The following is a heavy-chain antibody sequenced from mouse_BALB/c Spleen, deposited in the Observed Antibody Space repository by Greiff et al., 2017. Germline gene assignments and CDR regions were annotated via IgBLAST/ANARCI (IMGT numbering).Heavy chain of an antibody. D-gene: IGHD1-1*01. J-gene: IGHJ4*01. CDR1: GYTFTSYW. Sequence: LQQPGSELVRPGASVKLSCKASGYTFTSYWMHWVKQRPGQGLEWIGNIYPGSGSTNYDEKFKSKATLTVDTSSSTAYMQLSSLTSEDSAVYYCSITTVVATSYYAMDYWGQGTSVTVSS. CDR3: SITTVVATSYYAMDY. CDR2: IYPGSGST. V-gene: IGHV1S22*01.